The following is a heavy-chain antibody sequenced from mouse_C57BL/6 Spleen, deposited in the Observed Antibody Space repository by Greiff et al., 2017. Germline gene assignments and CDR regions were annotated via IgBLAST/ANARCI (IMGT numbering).Heavy chain of an antibody. CDR1: GFSFNTYA. CDR2: IRSKSNNYAP. Sequence: VQLKESGGGLVQPKGSLKLSCAASGFSFNTYAMNWVRQAPGKGLEWVARIRSKSNNYAPDYADTVKDRFTISRDDSESMLYLQMNNLKTKDTAMYYCVGLFLFAYWGQGTLVTVSA. J-gene: IGHJ3*01. CDR3: VGLFLFAY. V-gene: IGHV10-1*01. D-gene: IGHD3-3*01.